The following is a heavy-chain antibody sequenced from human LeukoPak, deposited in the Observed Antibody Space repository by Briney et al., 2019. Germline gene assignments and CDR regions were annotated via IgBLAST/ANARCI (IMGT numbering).Heavy chain of an antibody. V-gene: IGHV4-39*01. Sequence: SETLSLTCTVSGGSISSSSYYWGWIRQPPGKGLEWIGSIYYSGSTYYNTSLKSRVTISVDTSKKYFSLNLSSVSAADTAVYYWARHPAIAAPGAWFDPWGQGILVTVSS. CDR2: IYYSGST. J-gene: IGHJ5*02. D-gene: IGHD6-13*01. CDR3: ARHPAIAAPGAWFDP. CDR1: GGSISSSSYY.